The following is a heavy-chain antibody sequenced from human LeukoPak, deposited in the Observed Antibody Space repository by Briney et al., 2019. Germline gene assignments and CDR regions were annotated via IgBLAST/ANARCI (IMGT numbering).Heavy chain of an antibody. CDR2: IFYSGSP. V-gene: IGHV4-39*07. CDR3: ARDLEIVNGEAYYFDY. Sequence: SETLSLTCTVSGGSISSNSYYWGWIRQPPGKGLEWIGNIFYSGSPYYNPSLKSRVTISLDTSKNQFSLKLSSVTAADTAVYYCARDLEIVNGEAYYFDYWGQGTLVTVSS. CDR1: GGSISSNSYY. D-gene: IGHD2-2*03. J-gene: IGHJ4*02.